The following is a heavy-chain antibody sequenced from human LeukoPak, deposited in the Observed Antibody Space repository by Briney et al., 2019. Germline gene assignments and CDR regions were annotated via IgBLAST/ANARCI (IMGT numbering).Heavy chain of an antibody. CDR3: ARQVRGWYQPNWFDP. CDR1: GGSISSSSYY. CDR2: IYYSGST. Sequence: SETLSLTCTDSGGSISSSSYYWGWIRQPPGKGLEWIGSIYYSGSTYYNPSLKSRVTISVDTSKNQFSLKLSSVTAADTAVYYCARQVRGWYQPNWFDPWGQGTLVTVSS. V-gene: IGHV4-39*01. D-gene: IGHD6-19*01. J-gene: IGHJ5*02.